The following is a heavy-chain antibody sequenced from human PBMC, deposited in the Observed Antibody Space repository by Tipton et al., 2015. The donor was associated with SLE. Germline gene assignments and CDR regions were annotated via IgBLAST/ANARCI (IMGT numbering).Heavy chain of an antibody. V-gene: IGHV4-39*07. Sequence: TLSLTCTVSGGSISSSSYYWGWIRQPPGKGLEWIGSIYYSGSTYYNPSLKSRVTISVDTSKNQFSLKLSSVTAADTAVYYCARGAAVARSHWGYWGQGTLVTVSS. CDR2: IYYSGST. J-gene: IGHJ4*02. D-gene: IGHD6-19*01. CDR3: ARGAAVARSHWGY. CDR1: GGSISSSSYY.